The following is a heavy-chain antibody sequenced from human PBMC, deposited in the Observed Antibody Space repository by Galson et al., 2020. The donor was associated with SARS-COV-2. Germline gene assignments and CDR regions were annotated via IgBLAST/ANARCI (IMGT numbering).Heavy chain of an antibody. Sequence: GGSLRLSCSASGFIFSDFAMHWVRQAPGTGLEYVSAMSSNGGTSFYVDSVNGRFTISRDNSKNTFYLQMTGLILADTALDYCRSFSRSRQTCWGLGTLVTVSP. V-gene: IGHV3-64D*09. CDR3: RSFSRSRQTC. J-gene: IGHJ4*02. CDR2: MSSNGGTS. CDR1: GFIFSDFA. D-gene: IGHD3-3*02.